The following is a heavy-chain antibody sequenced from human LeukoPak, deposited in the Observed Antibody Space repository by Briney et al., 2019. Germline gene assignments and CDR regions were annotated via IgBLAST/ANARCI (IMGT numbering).Heavy chain of an antibody. J-gene: IGHJ1*01. V-gene: IGHV4-34*01. CDR3: ARGAAAGNAEYFQH. Sequence: PSETLSLTCAVYGGSFSGYYWSWIRQPPGKGLEWIGEINHSGSTNYNPSLKSRVTISVDTSKNQFSLKLSSVTAADTAVYYCARGAAAGNAEYFQHWGQGTLVTVSS. D-gene: IGHD6-13*01. CDR2: INHSGST. CDR1: GGSFSGYY.